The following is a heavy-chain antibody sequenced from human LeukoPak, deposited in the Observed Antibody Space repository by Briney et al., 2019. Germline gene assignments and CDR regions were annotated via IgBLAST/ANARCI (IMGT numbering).Heavy chain of an antibody. J-gene: IGHJ5*02. Sequence: PSQTLSLTCTVSGGSISSGDYYWSWIRQPPGKGLEWIGYIYYSGSTHSNPSLKSRVTISVDTSKNQFSLKLSSVTAADTAVYCCAVGVLVVPAAPTWFDPWGEGTLVTVSS. D-gene: IGHD2-2*01. CDR3: AVGVLVVPAAPTWFDP. V-gene: IGHV4-30-4*01. CDR1: GGSISSGDYY. CDR2: IYYSGST.